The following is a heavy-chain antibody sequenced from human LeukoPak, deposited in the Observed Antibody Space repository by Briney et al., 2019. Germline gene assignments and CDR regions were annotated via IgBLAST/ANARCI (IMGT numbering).Heavy chain of an antibody. D-gene: IGHD3-22*01. CDR2: ISGSGGST. CDR1: GFSFSHYA. J-gene: IGHJ4*02. CDR3: AKSSYYDASGYYREFYFDS. V-gene: IGHV3-23*01. Sequence: GGSLRPSCVSSGFSFSHYAMSWVRQAPGKGLEWVSSISGSGGSTHYVDSVKGRFTISRDKTKNTLYLQMNSLRAEDTAVYYCAKSSYYDASGYYREFYFDSWGQGTLVTVSS.